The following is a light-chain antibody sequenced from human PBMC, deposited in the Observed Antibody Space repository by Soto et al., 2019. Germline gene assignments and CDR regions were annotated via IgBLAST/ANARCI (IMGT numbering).Light chain of an antibody. CDR2: GAF. CDR1: QSVRTSD. Sequence: EVVLTQSPGTLSLSPGERATLSCRASQSVRTSDVTRYQHQPGQAPRLLIYGAFNRATDIPDRFSGSGSGTDFTLTISRLEAEDFAVYYCQHCGNSRYTFGQGTRLEIK. J-gene: IGKJ2*01. CDR3: QHCGNSRYT. V-gene: IGKV3-20*01.